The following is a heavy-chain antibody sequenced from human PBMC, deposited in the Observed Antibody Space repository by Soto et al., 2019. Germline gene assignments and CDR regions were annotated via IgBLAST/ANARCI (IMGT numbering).Heavy chain of an antibody. V-gene: IGHV1-3*01. Sequence: ASVKVSYKASGYTFTSYAMHWVRRAPGQRLETMGWFNAGNGNTKYSQKFQGRVTITRDTSASTAYMELSSLRSEDTAVYYFAGWPRGCSCSSSAGYFDSWGQGT. J-gene: IGHJ4*02. D-gene: IGHD5-18*01. CDR2: FNAGNGNT. CDR1: GYTFTSYA. CDR3: AGWPRGCSCSSSAGYFDS.